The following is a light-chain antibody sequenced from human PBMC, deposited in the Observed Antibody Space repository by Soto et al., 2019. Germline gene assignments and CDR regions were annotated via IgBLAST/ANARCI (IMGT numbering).Light chain of an antibody. CDR3: QKYDSAPLT. J-gene: IGKJ1*01. Sequence: DIQMTQSPSSLSASVGDRVTITCRASQDISKFLVWYQHKPGGTPKLLIYAASTLHSGVPSRFSGSGSGTDFTLTISSLQPEDFATYYCQKYDSAPLTFGPGTRLELK. CDR2: AAS. V-gene: IGKV1-27*01. CDR1: QDISKF.